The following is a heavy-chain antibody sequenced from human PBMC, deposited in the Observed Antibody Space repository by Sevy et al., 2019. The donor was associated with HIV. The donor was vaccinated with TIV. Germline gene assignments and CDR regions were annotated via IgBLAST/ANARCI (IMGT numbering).Heavy chain of an antibody. Sequence: GGSLRLSCVASGFTFNTYWMSWVRQAPGKGLEWVANIKHDGSDKYYVDSVKGRFTISRDNAKNSLYLQMNGLRAEDTAVYYCGRDVLYPFDPWGQGTLVTVSS. V-gene: IGHV3-7*01. CDR1: GFTFNTYW. CDR2: IKHDGSDK. J-gene: IGHJ5*02. CDR3: GRDVLYPFDP. D-gene: IGHD3-10*01.